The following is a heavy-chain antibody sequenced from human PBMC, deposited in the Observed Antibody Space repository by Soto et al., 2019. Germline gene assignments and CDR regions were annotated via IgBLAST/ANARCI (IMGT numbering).Heavy chain of an antibody. CDR1: GGSFSGYY. D-gene: IGHD3-16*01. CDR3: ARDKITGPFNY. J-gene: IGHJ4*02. Sequence: QVQLQQWGAGLLKPSETLSLTCAVYGGSFSGYYWTWIRQPPGPGLEWIGEINHSGSTNYNPSLNSRVTISVDTSKLQFSLKLTSVTATDTAVYYCARDKITGPFNYWGQGTLVTVSS. CDR2: INHSGST. V-gene: IGHV4-34*01.